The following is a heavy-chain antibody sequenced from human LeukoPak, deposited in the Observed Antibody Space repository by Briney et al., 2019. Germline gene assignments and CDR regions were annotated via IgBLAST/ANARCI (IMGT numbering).Heavy chain of an antibody. D-gene: IGHD3-22*01. Sequence: ASVKVSCKASGGTFSSYAISWVRQAPGQGLGWMGRIIPIFGTANYAQKFQGRVTITTDESTSTAYTELSSLRSEDTAVYYCARATYYYDSSGYPNPWDYWGQGTLVTVSS. J-gene: IGHJ4*02. CDR3: ARATYYYDSSGYPNPWDY. CDR2: IIPIFGTA. CDR1: GGTFSSYA. V-gene: IGHV1-69*05.